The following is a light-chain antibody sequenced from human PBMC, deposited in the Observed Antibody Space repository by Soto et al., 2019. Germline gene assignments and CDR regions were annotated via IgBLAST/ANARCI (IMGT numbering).Light chain of an antibody. V-gene: IGKV2-28*01. CDR1: QSLLHGDGYNC. CDR2: WGS. Sequence: DILLTQSPVSLPVTPGEPVSISCRSSQSLLHGDGYNCLDWYLQKPGQSPQVLIYWGSNRASGVPDRFSGSASGKDFTLKISRVEPEDVGVYYCMQVLQIPPTFGQGTRLEI. J-gene: IGKJ5*01. CDR3: MQVLQIPPT.